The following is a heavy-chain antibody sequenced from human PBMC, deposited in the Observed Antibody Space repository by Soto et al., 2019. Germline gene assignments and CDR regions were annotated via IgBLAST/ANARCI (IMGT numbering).Heavy chain of an antibody. J-gene: IGHJ6*02. CDR1: GGSVSSGSYY. Sequence: SETLSLTCAVSGGSVSSGSYYWSWIRQPPGKGLEWIGYIYYSGSTNYNPSLKSRVTISVDTSKNQFSLKLSSVTAADTAVYYCARFRIIMDYYYGMDVWGQGTTVTVSS. D-gene: IGHD2-15*01. V-gene: IGHV4-61*01. CDR2: IYYSGST. CDR3: ARFRIIMDYYYGMDV.